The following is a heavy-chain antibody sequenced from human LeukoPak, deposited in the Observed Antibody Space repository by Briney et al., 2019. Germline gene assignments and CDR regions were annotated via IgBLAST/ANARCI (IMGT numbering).Heavy chain of an antibody. D-gene: IGHD4-11*01. V-gene: IGHV1-46*01. CDR3: ARGRTVTNDFDV. CDR2: FNPSGDTT. Sequence: GASVKVSCKASGYTFAVYYIHWVRQAPGQGLEWMGIFNPSGDTTSYAQKLQGRVTMTRDTSTSTVNMELSSLRSEDTALYYCARGRTVTNDFDVWGRGTLVTVSS. J-gene: IGHJ2*01. CDR1: GYTFAVYY.